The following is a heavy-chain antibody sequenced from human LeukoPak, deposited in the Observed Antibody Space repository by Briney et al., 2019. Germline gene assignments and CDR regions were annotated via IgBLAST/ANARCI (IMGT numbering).Heavy chain of an antibody. Sequence: SETLSLTCTVSGGSISSYYWSWIRQPPGKGLEWIGNIYYSGSTYYNPSLKSRVTISVDTSKNQFSLKLSSVTAADTAVYYCARSPVWDAFDIWGQGTMVTVSS. CDR1: GGSISSYY. CDR3: ARSPVWDAFDI. J-gene: IGHJ3*02. CDR2: IYYSGST. D-gene: IGHD3-16*01. V-gene: IGHV4-59*12.